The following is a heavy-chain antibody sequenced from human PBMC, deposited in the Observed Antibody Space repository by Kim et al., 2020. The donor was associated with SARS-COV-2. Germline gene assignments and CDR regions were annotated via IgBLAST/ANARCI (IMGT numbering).Heavy chain of an antibody. Sequence: GESLKISCKGSGYSFTSYWISWVRQMPGKGLEWMGRIDPSDSYTNYSPSFQGHVTISADKSISTAYLQWSSLKASDTAMYYCARSSETPYYGSGKNAFDIWGQGTMVTVSS. D-gene: IGHD3-10*01. V-gene: IGHV5-10-1*01. CDR2: IDPSDSYT. J-gene: IGHJ3*02. CDR1: GYSFTSYW. CDR3: ARSSETPYYGSGKNAFDI.